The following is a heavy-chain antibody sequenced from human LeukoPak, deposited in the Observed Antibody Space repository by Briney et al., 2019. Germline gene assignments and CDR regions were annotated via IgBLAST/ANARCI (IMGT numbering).Heavy chain of an antibody. CDR3: ARVQYYNILTGSFQY. CDR1: GYIFTGYY. V-gene: IGHV1-2*02. CDR2: INPDSGDT. D-gene: IGHD3-9*01. Sequence: ASVKVSCKASGYIFTGYYLHWVRQAPGQGLEWMGWINPDSGDTNFAQNFQGRVSMTRDTPISTAYMELSRLRSDDTAYYYCARVQYYNILTGSFQYWGQGTLVTVSS. J-gene: IGHJ4*02.